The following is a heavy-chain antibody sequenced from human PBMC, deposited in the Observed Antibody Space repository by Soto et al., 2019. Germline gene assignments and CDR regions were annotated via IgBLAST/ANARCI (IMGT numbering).Heavy chain of an antibody. CDR1: GFTFDNYA. CDR2: ISATGGST. Sequence: EVQLMESGGGLVQPGGSLRLSCAASGFTFDNYAMNWVRQAPGKGLEWVSGISATGGSTYYAASVRGRFGISRDNSKNTLFLQMNSLRAEDTAIYYCAKFSNADTYWGQGTLVTVSS. D-gene: IGHD5-18*01. V-gene: IGHV3-23*01. CDR3: AKFSNADTY. J-gene: IGHJ4*02.